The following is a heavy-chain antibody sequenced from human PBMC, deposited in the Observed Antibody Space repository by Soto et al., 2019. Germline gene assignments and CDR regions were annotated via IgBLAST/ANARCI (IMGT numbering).Heavy chain of an antibody. CDR2: ISYSGDST. CDR1: GFTFRSYV. J-gene: IGHJ4*02. D-gene: IGHD2-2*01. Sequence: GGSLRLSCASSGFTFRSYVMSWVRQTPGKGLEWVSGISYSGDSTYYADSVKGRFTISRDNSKNTLYLQMSSLRAEDTAVYYCAKRIGYCTTTTCYANFDYWGQGALVTVSS. CDR3: AKRIGYCTTTTCYANFDY. V-gene: IGHV3-23*01.